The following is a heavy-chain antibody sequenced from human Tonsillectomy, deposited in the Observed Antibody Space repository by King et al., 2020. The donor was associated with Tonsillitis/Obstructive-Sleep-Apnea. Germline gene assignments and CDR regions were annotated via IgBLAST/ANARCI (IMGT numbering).Heavy chain of an antibody. Sequence: VQLVESGAEVKKPGESLKISCKGSGYSFATYWIGWVRQMPGKGLEWMGIIYPADSDTRYSPSFQGQVTISADKSISTAYLQWSSLKASDTAIYYCARHDHCTTTTCSEGDYYSGMDVWGQGTTVTVSS. CDR1: GYSFATYW. J-gene: IGHJ6*02. D-gene: IGHD2-2*01. CDR2: IYPADSDT. V-gene: IGHV5-51*01. CDR3: ARHDHCTTTTCSEGDYYSGMDV.